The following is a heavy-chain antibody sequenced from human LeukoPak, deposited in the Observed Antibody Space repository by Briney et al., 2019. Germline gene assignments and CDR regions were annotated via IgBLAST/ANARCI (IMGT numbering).Heavy chain of an antibody. J-gene: IGHJ4*02. D-gene: IGHD5-24*01. Sequence: GGSLRLSCAASGFTFSSYEMNWVRQAPGKGLERVSYISSSDSTIYYADSVKGRFTISRDNAKNSLYLQMNSLRAEDTAVYYCARVEMATIGYYFDYWGQGTLVTVSS. V-gene: IGHV3-48*03. CDR1: GFTFSSYE. CDR2: ISSSDSTI. CDR3: ARVEMATIGYYFDY.